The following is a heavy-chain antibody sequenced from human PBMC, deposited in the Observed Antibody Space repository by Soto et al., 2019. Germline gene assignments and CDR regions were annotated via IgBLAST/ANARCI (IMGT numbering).Heavy chain of an antibody. Sequence: ASVKVSCKASGYTFTGYYMHWVRQAPGQGLEWMGWINPNSGGTNYAQKFQGWVTMTRDTSISTAYMELSRLRSDDTAVYYCARGEQQLVLASGMDVWGQGTTVTVSS. V-gene: IGHV1-2*04. J-gene: IGHJ6*02. CDR1: GYTFTGYY. CDR3: ARGEQQLVLASGMDV. CDR2: INPNSGGT. D-gene: IGHD6-13*01.